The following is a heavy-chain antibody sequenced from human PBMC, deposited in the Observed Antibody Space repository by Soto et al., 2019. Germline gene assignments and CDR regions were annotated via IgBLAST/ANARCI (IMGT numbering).Heavy chain of an antibody. V-gene: IGHV4-59*01. CDR2: IYYSGTT. CDR1: GGSISSYY. Sequence: PSDTLSLTCTVSGGSISSYYWSWIRQPPGKGLEWIGYIYYSGTTNYNPSLKSRVTISVDTSKNQFSLKLSSVTAADTAAYYCAKCGSGCLLDYWGQGTLVTVSS. CDR3: AKCGSGCLLDY. D-gene: IGHD6-19*01. J-gene: IGHJ4*02.